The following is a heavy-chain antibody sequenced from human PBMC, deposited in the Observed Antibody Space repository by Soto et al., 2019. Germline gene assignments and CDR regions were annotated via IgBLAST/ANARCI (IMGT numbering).Heavy chain of an antibody. Sequence: QLQLQESGSGLVKPSQTLSLTCAVSGGSISSGGYSWSWIRQPPGKGLECIGYIYHSGSTYYNPYHHSRVTISVDRSKTQFSRKLSSVTAADTAVYYCDRGPPLLWWSQGTLVTVSS. CDR2: IYHSGST. J-gene: IGHJ4*02. V-gene: IGHV4-30-2*01. CDR3: DRGPPLLW. CDR1: GGSISSGGYS. D-gene: IGHD2-21*01.